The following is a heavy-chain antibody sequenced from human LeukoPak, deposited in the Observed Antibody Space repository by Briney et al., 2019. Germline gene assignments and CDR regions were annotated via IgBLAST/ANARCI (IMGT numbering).Heavy chain of an antibody. V-gene: IGHV1-46*01. CDR1: GYTFTSYY. Sequence: ASVKVSCKASGYTFTSYYMHWVRQAPGQGLEWMGIINPSGGSTSYAQKFQGRVTMTRDTSTSTVYMELSSLRSEDTAVYYCARLATSIAAAGYWYFDLWGRGTLVTVSS. CDR3: ARLATSIAAAGYWYFDL. CDR2: INPSGGST. J-gene: IGHJ2*01. D-gene: IGHD6-13*01.